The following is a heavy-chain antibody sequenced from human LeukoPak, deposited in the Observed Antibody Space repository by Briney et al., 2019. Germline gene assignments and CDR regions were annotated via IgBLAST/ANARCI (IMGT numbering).Heavy chain of an antibody. J-gene: IGHJ4*02. CDR2: INTNTGNP. CDR3: ARDPTDYDFWSGYPF. Sequence: ASVKVSCKASGYTFTSYAMNWVRQAPGQGLEWMGWINTNTGNPTYAQGFTGRFVFSLDTSVSTAYLQISSLKAEDTAVYYCARDPTDYDFWSGYPFWGQGTLVTVSS. V-gene: IGHV7-4-1*02. CDR1: GYTFTSYA. D-gene: IGHD3-3*01.